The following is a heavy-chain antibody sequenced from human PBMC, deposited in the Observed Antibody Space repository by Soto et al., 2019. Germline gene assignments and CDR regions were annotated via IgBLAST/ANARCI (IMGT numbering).Heavy chain of an antibody. CDR3: ARGPSGDKVDY. V-gene: IGHV4-30-4*01. D-gene: IGHD7-27*01. J-gene: IGHJ4*02. CDR2: IYNGGTT. Sequence: QVQLQESGPGLVKPSQTLSLTCTVSGGSISNVHYCWSWIRQPPDQGPEWIGHIYNGGTTYYNPALRSRVTISADTSKNQFSLKLTSVSAADSAIYCCARGPSGDKVDYWGQGILVTVSS. CDR1: GGSISNVHYC.